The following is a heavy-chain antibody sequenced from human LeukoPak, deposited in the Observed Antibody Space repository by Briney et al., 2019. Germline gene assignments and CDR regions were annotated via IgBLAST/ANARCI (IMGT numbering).Heavy chain of an antibody. J-gene: IGHJ5*02. D-gene: IGHD2-2*02. CDR1: GFTFGNYA. CDR2: ISGTGSST. CDR3: AKASVAIPQYCNS. Sequence: GGSLRLSCEASGFTFGNYAMNWVRQAPGKGLEWFSTISGTGSSTYYADSAKGRFTISRDNSKDTLFLQLNSLTAADTAMYFCAKASVAIPQYCNSWGQGTLVTVSS. V-gene: IGHV3-23*01.